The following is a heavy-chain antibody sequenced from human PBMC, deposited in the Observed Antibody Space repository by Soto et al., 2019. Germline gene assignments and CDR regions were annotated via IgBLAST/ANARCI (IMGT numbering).Heavy chain of an antibody. CDR2: IIPILGIA. CDR1: GGTFSSYT. Sequence: QVQLVQSGAEVKKPGSSVKVSCKASGGTFSSYTISWVRQAPGQGLEWMGRIIPILGIANYAQTFQGRGTITADKSSSTADMELSSLRSEDTAVYYCARVGSSSCLNCPNWFDPWGQGTLVTVSS. CDR3: ARVGSSSCLNCPNWFDP. J-gene: IGHJ5*02. D-gene: IGHD6-13*01. V-gene: IGHV1-69*02.